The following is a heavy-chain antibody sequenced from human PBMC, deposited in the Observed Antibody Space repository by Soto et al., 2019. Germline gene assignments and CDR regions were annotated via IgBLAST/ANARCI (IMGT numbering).Heavy chain of an antibody. Sequence: SETLSLTCAVSGGSFSGYYWTWIRQPPGKGLEWIGEINHSGSTNYNPSLMSRVTISVDTSKNQFSVKLTSVTAADTAVYYCASPLTPYYNYGMDVWGQGTTVTVSS. CDR1: GGSFSGYY. CDR3: ASPLTPYYNYGMDV. CDR2: INHSGST. J-gene: IGHJ6*02. V-gene: IGHV4-34*01.